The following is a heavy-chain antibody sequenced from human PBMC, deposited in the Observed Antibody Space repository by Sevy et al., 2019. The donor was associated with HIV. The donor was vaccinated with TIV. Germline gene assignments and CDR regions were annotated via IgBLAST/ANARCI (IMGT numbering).Heavy chain of an antibody. V-gene: IGHV3-15*01. CDR2: IKSKTDGGTT. Sequence: GGSLRLSCAASGFTFSNAWMSWVRQAPGKGLEWVGRIKSKTDGGTTDYAAPVKGRFTISRDDSKNTLYLQMNSLKTEDTAVYYCTTGTQLLWFGELFYDYYYYGIDVWGQGTTVTVSS. J-gene: IGHJ6*02. CDR1: GFTFSNAW. D-gene: IGHD3-10*01. CDR3: TTGTQLLWFGELFYDYYYYGIDV.